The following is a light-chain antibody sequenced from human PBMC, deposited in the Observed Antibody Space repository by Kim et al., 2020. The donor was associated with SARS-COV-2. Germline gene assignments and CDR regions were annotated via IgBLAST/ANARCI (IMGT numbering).Light chain of an antibody. CDR3: QKYNSAPRT. CDR2: AAS. J-gene: IGKJ1*01. Sequence: SVGDMVTIPCRASQGISNYLAWYQQKPGKVPKLLIYAASTLQSGVPSRFSGSGSGTDFTLTISSLQPEDVATYYCQKYNSAPRTFGQGTKVDIK. CDR1: QGISNY. V-gene: IGKV1-27*01.